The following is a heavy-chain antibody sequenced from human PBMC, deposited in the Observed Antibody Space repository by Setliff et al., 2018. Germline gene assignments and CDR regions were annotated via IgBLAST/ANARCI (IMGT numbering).Heavy chain of an antibody. CDR1: GGSISSGDYY. CDR3: ARERSGSYYGYAFDI. Sequence: SETLSLTCTVSGGSISSGDYYWSWIRQPPGKGLEWIGYIYYSGSTYYNPSLKSRVTISVDTSKNQFSLKLSSVTAADTAVYYCARERSGSYYGYAFDIWGQGTRVTVS. CDR2: IYYSGST. D-gene: IGHD1-26*01. V-gene: IGHV4-30-4*08. J-gene: IGHJ3*02.